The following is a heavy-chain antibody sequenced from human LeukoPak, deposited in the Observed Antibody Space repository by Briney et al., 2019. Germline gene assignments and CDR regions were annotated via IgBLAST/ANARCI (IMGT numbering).Heavy chain of an antibody. V-gene: IGHV4-34*01. J-gene: IGHJ4*02. Sequence: SETLSLTCAVYGGPFSGYYWSWIRQPPGKGLEWIGEINHSGSTNYNPSLKSRVTISVDTSKNQFSLKLSSVTAADTAVYYCASQGYCSSTSCSAPVGYWGQGTLVTVSS. CDR1: GGPFSGYY. D-gene: IGHD2-2*01. CDR2: INHSGST. CDR3: ASQGYCSSTSCSAPVGY.